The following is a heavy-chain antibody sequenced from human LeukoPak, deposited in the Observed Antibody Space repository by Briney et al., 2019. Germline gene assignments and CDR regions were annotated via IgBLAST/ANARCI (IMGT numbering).Heavy chain of an antibody. CDR2: IYYSGST. D-gene: IGHD1-26*01. V-gene: IGHV4-59*08. J-gene: IGHJ4*02. CDR1: GGSISSHY. Sequence: SETLSLTCTVSGGSISSHYWSWIRQPPGKGLEWIGYIYYSGSTNYNPSLKSRVTISVDTSKNQFSLKLCSVTAADTAVYYCARHASVSGSYPLDYWGQGTLVTVSS. CDR3: ARHASVSGSYPLDY.